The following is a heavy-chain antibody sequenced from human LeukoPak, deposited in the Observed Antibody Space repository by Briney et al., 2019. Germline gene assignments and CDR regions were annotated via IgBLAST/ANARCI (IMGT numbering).Heavy chain of an antibody. Sequence: GESLKISGKGSGYSFTSYWIGWVRQMPGKGLEWMGIIYPGDSDTRYSPSFQGQVTISADKSISTAYLQWSSLKASDTAMYYCARTRTEWLDAFDIWGQGTMVTVSS. CDR2: IYPGDSDT. CDR3: ARTRTEWLDAFDI. V-gene: IGHV5-51*01. CDR1: GYSFTSYW. J-gene: IGHJ3*02. D-gene: IGHD3-3*01.